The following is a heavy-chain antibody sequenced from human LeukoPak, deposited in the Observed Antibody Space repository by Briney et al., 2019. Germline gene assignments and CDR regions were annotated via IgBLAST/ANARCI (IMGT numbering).Heavy chain of an antibody. CDR2: INPNSGGT. CDR1: GYTFTGYY. Sequence: ASVKVSCKAPGYTFTGYYMHWVRQAPGQGLEWMGWINPNSGGTNYAQKFQGRVTMTRDTPISTAYMELSRLRSDDTAVYYCAREGSGWLRPFDYWGQGTLVTVSS. CDR3: AREGSGWLRPFDY. V-gene: IGHV1-2*02. D-gene: IGHD6-19*01. J-gene: IGHJ4*02.